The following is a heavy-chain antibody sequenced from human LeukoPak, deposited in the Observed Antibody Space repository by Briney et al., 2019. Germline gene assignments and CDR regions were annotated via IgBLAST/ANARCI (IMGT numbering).Heavy chain of an antibody. Sequence: SETLSLTCTVSGYSISSGYYWSWIRQPPGKGLEWIGSIYHSGSTYYNPSLKSRVTISVDTSKNQFSLKLSSVTAADTAVYYCAREAGDTYYYMDVWGKGTTVTVSS. D-gene: IGHD6-25*01. CDR2: IYHSGST. J-gene: IGHJ6*03. CDR1: GYSISSGYY. V-gene: IGHV4-38-2*02. CDR3: AREAGDTYYYMDV.